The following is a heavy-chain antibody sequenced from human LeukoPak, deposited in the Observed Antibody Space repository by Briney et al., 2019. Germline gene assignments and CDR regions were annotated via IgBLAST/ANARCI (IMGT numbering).Heavy chain of an antibody. V-gene: IGHV1-2*02. CDR1: GYTFTVYY. J-gene: IGHJ6*02. CDR3: ARDLADIVVVVAASRGYYYYGMDV. D-gene: IGHD2-15*01. Sequence: ASVKVSCKASGYTFTVYYMHWVRQAPGQGLEWMGWINPNSGGTNYAQKFQGRGTMTRDTSISTAYMELSRLRSDDTAVYYCARDLADIVVVVAASRGYYYYGMDVWGQGTTVTVSS. CDR2: INPNSGGT.